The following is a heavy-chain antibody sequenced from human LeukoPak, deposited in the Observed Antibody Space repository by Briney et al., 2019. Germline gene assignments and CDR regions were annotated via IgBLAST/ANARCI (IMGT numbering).Heavy chain of an antibody. J-gene: IGHJ3*01. V-gene: IGHV3-7*01. CDR3: ATRVS. CDR1: GFTFKTYW. CDR2: IKPDGSEQ. Sequence: GGSLRLSCAASGFTFKTYWVSWVRQAPGKGPEWVANIKPDGSEQDYVDSVKGRFTISRDNAKNSLYLQMNSLRAEDTAVYYCATRVSRGQGTMVIVSA.